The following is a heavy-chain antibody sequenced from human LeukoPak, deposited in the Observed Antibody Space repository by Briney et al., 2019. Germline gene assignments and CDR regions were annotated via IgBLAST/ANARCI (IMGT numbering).Heavy chain of an antibody. V-gene: IGHV1-8*01. CDR1: GYTFTSYD. J-gene: IGHJ6*02. Sequence: ASVKVSCKASGYTFTSYDINWVRQATGQGLEWMGWMNPNSGNTGYAQKFQGRVTMTRNTSISTAYMELSSLRSEDTAVYYCARVGGSWFYYYYYGMDVWGQGTTVTVSS. D-gene: IGHD6-13*01. CDR2: MNPNSGNT. CDR3: ARVGGSWFYYYYYGMDV.